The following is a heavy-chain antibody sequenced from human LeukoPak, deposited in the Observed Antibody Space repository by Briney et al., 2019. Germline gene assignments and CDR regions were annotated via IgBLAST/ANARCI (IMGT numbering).Heavy chain of an antibody. Sequence: EASVTVSCTASGYTFTGYYMHWVRQAPGQGLEWMGWINPNSGGTNYAQKFQGWVTMTRDTSISTAYMELSRLRSDDTAVYYCARGGYVWGSYRQPYDYWGQGTLVTVSS. V-gene: IGHV1-2*04. D-gene: IGHD3-16*02. J-gene: IGHJ4*02. CDR2: INPNSGGT. CDR3: ARGGYVWGSYRQPYDY. CDR1: GYTFTGYY.